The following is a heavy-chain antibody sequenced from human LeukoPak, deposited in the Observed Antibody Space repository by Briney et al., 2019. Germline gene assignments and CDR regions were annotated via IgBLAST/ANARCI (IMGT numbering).Heavy chain of an antibody. CDR3: AKRYCSSTSCPPYYFDY. J-gene: IGHJ4*02. CDR2: INSDGSST. D-gene: IGHD2-2*01. CDR1: RFTFNTYW. V-gene: IGHV3-74*01. Sequence: GGSLRLSCAASRFTFNTYWMHWVRQAPGKGLVWVSRINSDGSSTIYADSVKGRFTISRDNAKNTLYLQMNSLRAEDTAVYYCAKRYCSSTSCPPYYFDYWGQGTLVTVSS.